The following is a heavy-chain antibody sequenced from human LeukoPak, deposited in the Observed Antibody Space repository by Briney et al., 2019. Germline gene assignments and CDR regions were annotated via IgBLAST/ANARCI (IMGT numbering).Heavy chain of an antibody. D-gene: IGHD6-19*01. CDR1: GGSISSYY. CDR3: ARGAVAGSFDY. CDR2: IYYSGST. J-gene: IGHJ4*02. Sequence: SETLSLTCTVSGGSISSYYWSWIRQPPGKGLEWIGYIYYSGSTNYNPSLKSRVTISVDTSKNQFSLKLSSVTAADTAVYYCARGAVAGSFDYWGQGTLVTVSS. V-gene: IGHV4-59*01.